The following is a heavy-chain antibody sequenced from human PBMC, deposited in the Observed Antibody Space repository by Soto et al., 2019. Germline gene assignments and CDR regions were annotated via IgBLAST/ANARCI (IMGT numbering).Heavy chain of an antibody. CDR2: ISGSGGST. CDR3: AKDQGSSWYEIDC. V-gene: IGHV3-23*01. J-gene: IGHJ4*02. CDR1: GFTFSNYA. Sequence: EVQLLESGGGLVQPGGSLRLSCAASGFTFSNYAVTWVRQAPGKGLEWVSTISGSGGSTYYADSVKGRFTISRDTSKNTRYLQMNSLRAEDTAVYYCAKDQGSSWYEIDCGGQGTLVTVSS. D-gene: IGHD6-13*01.